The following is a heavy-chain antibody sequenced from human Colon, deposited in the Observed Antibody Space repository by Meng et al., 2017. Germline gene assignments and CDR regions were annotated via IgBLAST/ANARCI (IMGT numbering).Heavy chain of an antibody. V-gene: IGHV4-61*01. D-gene: IGHD5-12*01. CDR3: ARDSGYDKNWYYP. J-gene: IGHJ5*02. Sequence: EQLQQSGPVLVRPSDPLSLTCTVSGGSVISNSYYWSWIRQPPGKGLEWIGFIYYSGSTNYNPSLKSRVTISVDTSKNQFSLKVSSVTAADTAVYYCARDSGYDKNWYYPWGQGTLVTVSS. CDR2: IYYSGST. CDR1: GGSVISNSYY.